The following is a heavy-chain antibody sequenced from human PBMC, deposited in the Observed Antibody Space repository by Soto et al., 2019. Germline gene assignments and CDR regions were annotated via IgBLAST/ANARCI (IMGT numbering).Heavy chain of an antibody. Sequence: QVQLVQSGAEVKKPGASVKVSCKASGYTFTSYDINWVRQATGQGLEWMGWMNPNSGNTGYAQKFQGRVTMTRNTSISTDYMELSSLRSEDTAVYYCARGELLWFGDPKGWFDPWGQGTLVTVSS. V-gene: IGHV1-8*01. CDR3: ARGELLWFGDPKGWFDP. CDR1: GYTFTSYD. D-gene: IGHD3-10*01. J-gene: IGHJ5*02. CDR2: MNPNSGNT.